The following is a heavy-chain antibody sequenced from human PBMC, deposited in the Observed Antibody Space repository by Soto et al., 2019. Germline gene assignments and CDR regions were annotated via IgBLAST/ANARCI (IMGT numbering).Heavy chain of an antibody. CDR1: GGSISSYY. V-gene: IGHV4-59*01. CDR2: IYYSGST. Sequence: SETLSLTCTVSGGSISSYYWSWIRQPPGKGLEWIGYIYYSGSTNYNPSLKSRVTISVDTSKNQFSLKLSSVTAADTAVYYCARYSYSGIMFDPWGQGTLVTSPQ. J-gene: IGHJ5*02. D-gene: IGHD2-21*01. CDR3: ARYSYSGIMFDP.